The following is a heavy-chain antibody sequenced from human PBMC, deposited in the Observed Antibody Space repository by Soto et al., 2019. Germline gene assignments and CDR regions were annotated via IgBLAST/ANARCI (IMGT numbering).Heavy chain of an antibody. CDR3: VRLKVAVPKY. J-gene: IGHJ4*02. V-gene: IGHV4-39*01. D-gene: IGHD6-19*01. CDR1: GDSISGSPYF. Sequence: PSETLSLTCTVSGDSISGSPYFWGWIRQPPGKRLEWIGSVFYDGYTLYTPSLRRGVTISVDTSKNQFSLNLPSVAVADTETYFCVRLKVAVPKYWGQGTLVTVS. CDR2: VFYDGYT.